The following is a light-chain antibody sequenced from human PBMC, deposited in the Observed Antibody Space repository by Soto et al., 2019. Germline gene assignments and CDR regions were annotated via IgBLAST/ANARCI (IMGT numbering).Light chain of an antibody. V-gene: IGKV1-6*01. CDR3: LQDYNYPRT. J-gene: IGKJ1*01. CDR2: AAS. CDR1: QNINSY. Sequence: IQMTQSPASLSASVGDRVTITCRASQNINSYLHWYQQKPGKAPKLLIHAASILQSGVPSRFSGSGSDTDFTLTISSLQPEDFATYYCLQDYNYPRTFGQGTKVDIK.